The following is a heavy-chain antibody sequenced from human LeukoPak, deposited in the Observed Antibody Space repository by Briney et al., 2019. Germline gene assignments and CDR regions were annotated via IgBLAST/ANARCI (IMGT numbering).Heavy chain of an antibody. J-gene: IGHJ4*02. CDR2: ISYDGSNK. D-gene: IGHD6-13*01. CDR1: GFTFSSHA. Sequence: GRSLRLSCAASGFTFSSHAMHWVRQAPGKGLEWVAVISYDGSNKYYADSVKGRFIISRDNAKNSLYLQMNSLRAEDTAVCYCARVGQQLADYWGQGTLVTVSS. CDR3: ARVGQQLADY. V-gene: IGHV3-30-3*01.